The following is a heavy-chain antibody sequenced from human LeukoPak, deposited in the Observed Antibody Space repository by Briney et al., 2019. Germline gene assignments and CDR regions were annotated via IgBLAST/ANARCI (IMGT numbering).Heavy chain of an antibody. CDR1: GFTFDDYG. V-gene: IGHV3-20*04. Sequence: GGSLRLSCAASGFTFDDYGMSWVRQAPGKGLEWVSGINWNGGSTGYADSVKGRFTISRENAKNSLYLQMNSLRAGDTAVYYCARSSPYYDSSFDYWGQGTLVTVSS. CDR3: ARSSPYYDSSFDY. D-gene: IGHD3-22*01. CDR2: INWNGGST. J-gene: IGHJ4*02.